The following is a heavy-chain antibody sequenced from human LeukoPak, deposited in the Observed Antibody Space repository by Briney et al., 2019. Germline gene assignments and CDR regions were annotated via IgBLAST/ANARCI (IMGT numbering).Heavy chain of an antibody. V-gene: IGHV3-11*01. D-gene: IGHD3-22*01. J-gene: IGHJ3*02. CDR1: GFTFSDYY. CDR2: ISSSGSTI. Sequence: PGGSLRLSCAASGFTFSDYYMTWIRQDPGKGLEWVSYISSSGSTIYYADSVKGRFTISRDNAKNLLYLQMNSLRAEDTAMHYCARDRYYDSSGYLDAFDIWGQGTIVTVSS. CDR3: ARDRYYDSSGYLDAFDI.